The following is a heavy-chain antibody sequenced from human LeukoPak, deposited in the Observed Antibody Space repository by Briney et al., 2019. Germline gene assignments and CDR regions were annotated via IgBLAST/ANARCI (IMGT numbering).Heavy chain of an antibody. CDR1: GGTFSSYA. CDR3: AREAGIAAARSLDY. V-gene: IGHV1-69*05. Sequence: SVKVSCKASGGTFSSYAISWVRQAPGQGLEWMGGIIPIFGTANYAQKFQGRVTITTDESTSTAYMELSSLRSEDTAVYYCAREAGIAAARSLDYWGQGTLVTVSS. D-gene: IGHD6-13*01. CDR2: IIPIFGTA. J-gene: IGHJ4*02.